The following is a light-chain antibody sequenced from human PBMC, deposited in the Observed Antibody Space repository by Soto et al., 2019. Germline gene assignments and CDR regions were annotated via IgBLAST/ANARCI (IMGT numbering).Light chain of an antibody. J-gene: IGKJ5*01. CDR2: DAS. CDR1: QSISSW. CDR3: QQSDSTPIT. V-gene: IGKV1-5*01. Sequence: DIQLTQSPSTLSASVGDRLTITCRASQSISSWLAWYQQKPGKAPKLLIYDASSLESGVPSRFSGSGSGTDFTLTISSLQPEDFATYYCQQSDSTPITFGQGTRLEIK.